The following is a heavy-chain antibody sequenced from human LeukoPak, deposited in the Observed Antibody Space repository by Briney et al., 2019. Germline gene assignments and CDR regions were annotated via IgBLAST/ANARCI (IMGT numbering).Heavy chain of an antibody. CDR2: IIPIFGTA. CDR1: GGTFSSYA. J-gene: IGHJ3*02. V-gene: IGHV1-69*13. Sequence: ASVKVSCKASGGTFSSYAISWVRQAPGQGLEWMGGIIPIFGTANYARKFQGRVTITADESTSTAYMELSSLRSDDTAVYYCARNLWFGESSDAFDMWGQGTMVTVSS. CDR3: ARNLWFGESSDAFDM. D-gene: IGHD3-10*01.